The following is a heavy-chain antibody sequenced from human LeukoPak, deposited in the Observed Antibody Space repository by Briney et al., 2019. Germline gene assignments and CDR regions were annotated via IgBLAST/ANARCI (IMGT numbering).Heavy chain of an antibody. J-gene: IGHJ4*02. CDR3: ARVKRLGIVGAPLDY. V-gene: IGHV1-69*05. D-gene: IGHD1-26*01. Sequence: SVKVSCKASGGTFSSYAISWVRQAPGQGLEWIGRIIPIFGTANYAQKFQGRVTITTDESTSTAYMELSSLRSEDTAVYYCARVKRLGIVGAPLDYWGQGTLVTVSS. CDR2: IIPIFGTA. CDR1: GGTFSSYA.